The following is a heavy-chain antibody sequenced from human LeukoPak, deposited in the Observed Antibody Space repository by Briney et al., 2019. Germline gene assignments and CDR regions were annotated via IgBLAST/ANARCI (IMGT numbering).Heavy chain of an antibody. D-gene: IGHD3-10*01. V-gene: IGHV3-23*01. CDR2: ISGSGGST. CDR3: AKDDLWFGDQYYFDY. J-gene: IGHJ4*02. Sequence: GSLRLSCAASGFTFSSYAMSWVRQAPGKGLEWVSAISGSGGSTYYADSVKGRFTISRDNSKNTLYLQMNSLRAEDTAVYYCAKDDLWFGDQYYFDYWGQGTLVTVSS. CDR1: GFTFSSYA.